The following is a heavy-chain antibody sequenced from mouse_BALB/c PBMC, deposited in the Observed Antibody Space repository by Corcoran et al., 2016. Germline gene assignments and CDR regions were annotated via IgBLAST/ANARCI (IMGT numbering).Heavy chain of an antibody. CDR3: ARRISGYDYYAMDY. CDR2: IYWDDDK. J-gene: IGHJ4*01. V-gene: IGHV8-12*01. CDR1: GFSLSTSGMG. Sequence: QVTLKESGPGILQPSQTLSLTCSFSGFSLSTSGMGVSWIRQPSGKGLEWLAHIYWDDDKRYNPSLKSRLTISKDTSSNQVFLKITSVDTADTATYYCARRISGYDYYAMDYWGQGTSVTVSS.